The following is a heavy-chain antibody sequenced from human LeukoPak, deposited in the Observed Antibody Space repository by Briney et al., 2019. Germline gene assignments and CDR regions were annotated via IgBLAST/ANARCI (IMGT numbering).Heavy chain of an antibody. Sequence: GGSLRLSCAASGFTFSNAWMSWVRQAPGKGLEWVGRIKSKTDGGTTDYAAPVKGRFTISRDDSKNTLYLQMNSLKTEDTAVYYCTTDREGRWSTVDVWGKGTTVTVSS. CDR3: TTDREGRWSTVDV. CDR1: GFTFSNAW. J-gene: IGHJ6*04. V-gene: IGHV3-15*01. CDR2: IKSKTDGGTT. D-gene: IGHD6-13*01.